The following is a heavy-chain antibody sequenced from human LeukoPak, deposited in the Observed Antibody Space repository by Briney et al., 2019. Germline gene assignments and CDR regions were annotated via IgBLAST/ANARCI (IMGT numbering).Heavy chain of an antibody. J-gene: IGHJ3*02. D-gene: IGHD5-18*01. CDR1: GGTFSSYA. CDR3: ARVDTAMAYAFDI. CDR2: IIPIFGTA. Sequence: ASVKVSCKASGGTFSSYAISWVRQAPGQGLEWMGGIIPIFGTANYAQKFQGRVTITADESTSTAYMELRSLRSDDTAVYYCARVDTAMAYAFDIWGQGTMVTVSS. V-gene: IGHV1-69*13.